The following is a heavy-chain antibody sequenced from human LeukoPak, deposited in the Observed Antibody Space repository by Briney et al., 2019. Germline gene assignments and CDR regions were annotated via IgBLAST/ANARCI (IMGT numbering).Heavy chain of an antibody. J-gene: IGHJ4*02. CDR2: ISYDESNK. Sequence: PGGSLRLSCAASGFTFSSYAMHWVRQAPGKGLEWVAVISYDESNKYYADSVKGRFTISRDNSKNTLYLQMNSLRAEDTAVYYCAKAGYCSSTSCYYFGYWGQGTLVTVSS. CDR3: AKAGYCSSTSCYYFGY. CDR1: GFTFSSYA. D-gene: IGHD2-2*03. V-gene: IGHV3-30*04.